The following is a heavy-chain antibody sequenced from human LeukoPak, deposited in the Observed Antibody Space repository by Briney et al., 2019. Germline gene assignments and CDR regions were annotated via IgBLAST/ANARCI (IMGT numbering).Heavy chain of an antibody. CDR3: AREASLDDHGDYVFDY. J-gene: IGHJ4*02. CDR1: GFTFSSYS. D-gene: IGHD4-17*01. Sequence: GGSLRLSCAASGFTFSSYSMNWVRQAPGKGLEWVPSISSSSSYIYYADSVKGRFTISRDNAKNSLYLQMNSLRAEDTAVYYCAREASLDDHGDYVFDYWGQGTLVTVSS. CDR2: ISSSSSYI. V-gene: IGHV3-21*01.